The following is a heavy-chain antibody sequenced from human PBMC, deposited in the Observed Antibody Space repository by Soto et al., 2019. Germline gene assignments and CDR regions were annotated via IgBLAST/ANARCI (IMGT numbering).Heavy chain of an antibody. V-gene: IGHV4-30-4*01. CDR1: GGSISSGDYY. CDR2: IYYSGST. D-gene: IGHD2-21*02. J-gene: IGHJ6*02. Sequence: SETLSLTCTVSGGSISSGDYYWSWIRQPPGKGLEWIGYIYYSGSTYYNPSLKSRVTISVDTSKNQFSLKLSPVTAADTAVYYCARDLGDSSSYYGMDVWGQGTTVTVSS. CDR3: ARDLGDSSSYYGMDV.